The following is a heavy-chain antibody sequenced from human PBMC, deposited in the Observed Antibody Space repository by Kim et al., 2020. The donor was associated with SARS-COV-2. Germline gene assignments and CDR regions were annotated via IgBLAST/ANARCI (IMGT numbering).Heavy chain of an antibody. J-gene: IGHJ3*02. CDR1: GFTFSSYA. D-gene: IGHD3-10*01. V-gene: IGHV3-30*04. CDR2: ISYDGSNK. CDR3: AREDGSGTESAFDI. Sequence: GGSLRLSCAASGFTFSSYAMHWVRQAPGKGLEWVAVISYDGSNKYYADSVKGRFTISRDNSKNTLYLQMNSLRAEDTAVYYCAREDGSGTESAFDIWGQG.